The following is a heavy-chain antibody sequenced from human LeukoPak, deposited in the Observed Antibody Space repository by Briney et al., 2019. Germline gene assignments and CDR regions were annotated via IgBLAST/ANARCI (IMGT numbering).Heavy chain of an antibody. CDR3: ARARSNLRISETDN. CDR2: ISGESVNT. J-gene: IGHJ4*02. CDR1: GFTFSSYA. Sequence: PGGSLRLSCAASGFTFSSYAMNWVRQAPGKGLEWVSFISGESVNTYYADSVKGRFTVSRDNSKNTLQLHMNSLRAEDTAVYYCARARSNLRISETDNWGQGTLVTVSA. V-gene: IGHV3-23*01. D-gene: IGHD2/OR15-2a*01.